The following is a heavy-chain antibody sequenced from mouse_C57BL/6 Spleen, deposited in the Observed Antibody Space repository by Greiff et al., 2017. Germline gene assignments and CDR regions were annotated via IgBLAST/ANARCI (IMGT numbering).Heavy chain of an antibody. CDR1: GFSLTSYG. Sequence: VKLQESGPGLVQPSQSLSITCTVSGFSLTSYGVHWVRQSPGKGLEWLGVIWRGGSTDYNAAFMSRLTITKDNSKSHVFFKMNSLQADDTAIYYCARYDVDYAMDCWGQGASVTVSS. CDR3: ARYDVDYAMDC. D-gene: IGHD2-12*01. J-gene: IGHJ4*01. V-gene: IGHV2-5*01. CDR2: IWRGGST.